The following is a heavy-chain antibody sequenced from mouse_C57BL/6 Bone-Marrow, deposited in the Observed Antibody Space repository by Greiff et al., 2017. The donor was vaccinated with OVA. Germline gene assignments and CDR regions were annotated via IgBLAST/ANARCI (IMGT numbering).Heavy chain of an antibody. J-gene: IGHJ2*01. Sequence: VQLQQSGAELVRPGASVKLSCTASGFNIKDYYMHWVKQRPEQGLEWIGRIDPEDGDTEYASQFQGKATMTADTSSNTAYLQLSSLTSEDTAVYYGTKDYYGSSDYWGQGTTLTVSS. CDR2: IDPEDGDT. CDR3: TKDYYGSSDY. V-gene: IGHV14-1*01. CDR1: GFNIKDYY. D-gene: IGHD1-1*01.